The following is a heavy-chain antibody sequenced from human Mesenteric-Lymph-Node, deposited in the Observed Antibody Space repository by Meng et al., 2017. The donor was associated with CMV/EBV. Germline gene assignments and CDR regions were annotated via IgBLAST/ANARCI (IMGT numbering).Heavy chain of an antibody. J-gene: IGHJ5*02. CDR2: INPNSGGT. D-gene: IGHD3-10*01. Sequence: ASVKVSCKASGYTFTGYYMHWVRQAPGQGLEGMGWINPNSGGTNYAQKFQGRVTMTRDTSISTAYMELSRLRSDDTAVYYCARDSNYGSGTTTGFDPWGQGTLVTVSS. CDR1: GYTFTGYY. V-gene: IGHV1-2*02. CDR3: ARDSNYGSGTTTGFDP.